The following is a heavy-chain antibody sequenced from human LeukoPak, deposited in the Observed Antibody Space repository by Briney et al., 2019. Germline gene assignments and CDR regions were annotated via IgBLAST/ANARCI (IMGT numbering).Heavy chain of an antibody. D-gene: IGHD2-15*01. V-gene: IGHV3-23*01. CDR2: ISGSGDNT. CDR1: GFTFSSHX. Sequence: GGSLRLSCAASGFTFSSHXXXXXRQAPXXGXXXXXXISGSGDNTDYADSVXXXXXXSRDNSRNTVYLQMNSLRAEDTAVYYCTSFPRADTRDIVFDFWGQGALVTASS. J-gene: IGHJ4*02. CDR3: TSFPRADTRDIVFDF.